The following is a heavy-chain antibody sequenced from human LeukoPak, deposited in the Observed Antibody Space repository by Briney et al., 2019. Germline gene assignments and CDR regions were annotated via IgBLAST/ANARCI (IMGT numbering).Heavy chain of an antibody. J-gene: IGHJ3*02. CDR1: GGSITNTNY. Sequence: PSETLSLTCGVSGGSITNTNYWTWVRQPPGKGLEWIGEVNLQGSTNYNPSLMGRVAIAVDTSENHISLQLTSVTAADTAVYYCARSNDFDIWGQGTMVTVSS. CDR3: ARSNDFDI. CDR2: VNLQGST. V-gene: IGHV4-4*02.